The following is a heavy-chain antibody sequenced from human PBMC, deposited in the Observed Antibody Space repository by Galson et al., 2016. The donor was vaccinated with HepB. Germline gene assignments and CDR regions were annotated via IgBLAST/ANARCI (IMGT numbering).Heavy chain of an antibody. CDR1: GFTFGDYA. J-gene: IGHJ3*02. Sequence: SLRLSCAASGFTFGDYALIWFRQAPGKGLEWVGFIRSKAYAETTNYAASVRGRFTISRDDSKNIAYLQMNSLKSEDTGLYYCARDLTRGCAYDIWGQGTMVTVSS. CDR3: ARDLTRGCAYDI. D-gene: IGHD1-14*01. CDR2: IRSKAYAETT. V-gene: IGHV3-49*03.